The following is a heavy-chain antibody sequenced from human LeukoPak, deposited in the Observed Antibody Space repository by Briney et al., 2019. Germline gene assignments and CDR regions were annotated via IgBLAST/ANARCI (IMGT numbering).Heavy chain of an antibody. Sequence: GGSLRLSCAASGFTFSSYGMHWVRQAPGKGLEWVAIIWYDGSSTYYADSVTGRFTISRDNSKNTLYLQMNSLGAEDTAVYYCARGFSSSWVFDYWGQGTLVTVSS. J-gene: IGHJ4*02. CDR2: IWYDGSST. D-gene: IGHD6-13*01. CDR1: GFTFSSYG. V-gene: IGHV3-33*01. CDR3: ARGFSSSWVFDY.